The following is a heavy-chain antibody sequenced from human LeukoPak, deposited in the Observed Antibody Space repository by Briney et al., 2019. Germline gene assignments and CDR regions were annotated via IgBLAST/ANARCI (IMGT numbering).Heavy chain of an antibody. V-gene: IGHV1-18*01. CDR3: ARVVYCSSTSCEVSRQYNWFDP. Sequence: GASVKVSCKASGYTFTRYGISWVRQAPGKGLEWMGWVSAYNGNTNYAQKLQGRVTMTTDKSKGTAYMELRRLRSDDTAVYYCARVVYCSSTSCEVSRQYNWFDPWGEGTLVT. D-gene: IGHD2-2*01. J-gene: IGHJ5*02. CDR2: VSAYNGNT. CDR1: GYTFTRYG.